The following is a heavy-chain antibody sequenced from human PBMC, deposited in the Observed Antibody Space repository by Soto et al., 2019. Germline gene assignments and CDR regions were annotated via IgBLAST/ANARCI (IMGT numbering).Heavy chain of an antibody. CDR1: GYTFTRYY. D-gene: IGHD2-2*01. CDR3: ASGLGDCSTTSCYFGYSDY. CDR2: INLSGGST. V-gene: IGHV1-46*03. J-gene: IGHJ4*02. Sequence: QVQLVQSGAEVKKPGASVKVSCKASGYTFTRYYMQWVRQAPGQGLEWMGIINLSGGSTFVAQKFQGRLTMTRDTSTSPVFMELSSLRSDDTAVYYCASGLGDCSTTSCYFGYSDYWGQGTLVTVSS.